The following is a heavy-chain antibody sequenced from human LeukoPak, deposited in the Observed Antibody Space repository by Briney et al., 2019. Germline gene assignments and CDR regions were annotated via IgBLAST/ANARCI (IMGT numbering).Heavy chain of an antibody. V-gene: IGHV4-34*01. CDR1: GGSFSGYY. CDR3: ARSSFGVVVPASRYGMDV. J-gene: IGHJ6*02. Sequence: PSETLSLTCAVYGGSFSGYYWSWIRQPPGKGLEWIGEINHSGSTNYNPSLKSRVTISVDTSKNQFSLKLSSVTAADTAVYYCARSSFGVVVPASRYGMDVWGQGTTVTVSS. CDR2: INHSGST. D-gene: IGHD2-2*01.